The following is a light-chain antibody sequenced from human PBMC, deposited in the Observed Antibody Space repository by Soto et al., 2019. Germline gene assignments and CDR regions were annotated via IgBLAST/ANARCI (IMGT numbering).Light chain of an antibody. CDR2: DAS. J-gene: IGKJ1*01. V-gene: IGKV1-5*01. CDR3: QQYNSYSTT. CDR1: QRISSW. Sequence: DLQMTQSPSTLSASVGDRVTITCRASQRISSWLAWYQQKPGKAPNLLIYDASSLESGVPSRFSGSGFGTEFTLTISSLQPDDFATYYCQQYNSYSTTFGQGTKVEIK.